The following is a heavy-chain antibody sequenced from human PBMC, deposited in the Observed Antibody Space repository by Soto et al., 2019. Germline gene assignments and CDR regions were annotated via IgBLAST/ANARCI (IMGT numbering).Heavy chain of an antibody. J-gene: IGHJ6*02. CDR3: AMVDVYVTPSPQDV. CDR2: INTYNGNT. CDR1: GYTFTSHG. V-gene: IGHV1-18*01. Sequence: QVPLVQSGAEVKNPGASVEVSCQTSGYTFTSHGIGWARPAPGQGLEWVGWINTYNGNTNYAQNLQGRVTLTTDTSTSTAYMELRSLRSNDTAIYYCAMVDVYVTPSPQDVWGQGTTVTVSS. D-gene: IGHD3-16*01.